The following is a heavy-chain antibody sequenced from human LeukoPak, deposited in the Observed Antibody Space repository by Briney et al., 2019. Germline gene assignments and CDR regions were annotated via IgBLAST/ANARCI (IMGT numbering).Heavy chain of an antibody. CDR1: GLTFSNYA. V-gene: IGHV3-15*01. Sequence: GGSLRLSCAASGLTFSNYAMSWVRQAPGKGLEWVGRIKSKTDGGTTDYAAPVKGRFTISRDDSKSTLFLQMNSLKLEDTAVYYCGDLGDYRVGWGQGTLVTVSS. CDR2: IKSKTDGGTT. J-gene: IGHJ4*02. CDR3: GDLGDYRVG. D-gene: IGHD4-17*01.